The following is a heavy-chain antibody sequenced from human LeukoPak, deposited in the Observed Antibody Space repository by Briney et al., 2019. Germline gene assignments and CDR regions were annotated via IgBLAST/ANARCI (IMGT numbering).Heavy chain of an antibody. V-gene: IGHV1-46*01. CDR2: INPSGGST. CDR3: ARDGELELPPGYFDY. CDR1: GYTSTSYY. D-gene: IGHD1-7*01. J-gene: IGHJ4*02. Sequence: ASVKVSCKASGYTSTSYYMHWVRQAPGQGLEWMGIINPSGGSTSYAQKFQGRVTMTRDTSTSTVYMELSSLRSEDTAVYYCARDGELELPPGYFDYWGQGTLVTVSS.